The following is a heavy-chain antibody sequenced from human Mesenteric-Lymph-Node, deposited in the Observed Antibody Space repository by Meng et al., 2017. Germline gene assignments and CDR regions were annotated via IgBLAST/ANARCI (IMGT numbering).Heavy chain of an antibody. D-gene: IGHD3-10*01. V-gene: IGHV3-48*03. CDR2: IYTSGGPI. J-gene: IGHJ4*02. CDR3: ARGLMARDLDS. Sequence: GESLKISCAASGFTFSSYAMSWVRQAPGKGLDWVSSIYTSGGPIYYADSVKGRFTISRDNAKNSLFLQMNSLRGEDTAVYYCARGLMARDLDSWGQGTLVTVSS. CDR1: GFTFSSYA.